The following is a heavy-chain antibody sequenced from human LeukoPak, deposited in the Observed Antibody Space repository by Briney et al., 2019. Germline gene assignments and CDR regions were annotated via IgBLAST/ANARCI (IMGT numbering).Heavy chain of an antibody. CDR1: GYTFTSYG. CDR2: INPSGGST. J-gene: IGHJ4*02. D-gene: IGHD5-18*01. CDR3: AREGDSYGYDY. Sequence: ASVKVSCKASGYTFTSYGISWLRQAPGQGLEWMGIINPSGGSTSYAQKFQGRVTMTRDTSTSTVYMELSSLRSEDTAVYYCAREGDSYGYDYWGQGTLVTVSS. V-gene: IGHV1-46*01.